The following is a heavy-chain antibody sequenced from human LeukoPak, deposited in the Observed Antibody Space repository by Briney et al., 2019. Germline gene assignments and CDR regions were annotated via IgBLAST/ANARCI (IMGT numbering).Heavy chain of an antibody. Sequence: PSETLSLTCTVSGGSISSYYWSWIRQAPGKGLEWIGYIYYSGSTNYNPSLESRVTISVDTSKNQVSLMLSSVTAADTAVYYCARGLPTVTYYFDYWGQGSLVTVSS. J-gene: IGHJ4*02. CDR1: GGSISSYY. CDR2: IYYSGST. D-gene: IGHD4-17*01. CDR3: ARGLPTVTYYFDY. V-gene: IGHV4-59*01.